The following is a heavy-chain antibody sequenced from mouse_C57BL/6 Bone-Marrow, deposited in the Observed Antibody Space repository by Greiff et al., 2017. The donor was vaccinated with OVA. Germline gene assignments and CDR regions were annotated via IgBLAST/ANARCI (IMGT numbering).Heavy chain of an antibody. CDR3: ARADYYGSSYDAMDY. CDR2: IYPGSGNT. V-gene: IGHV1-76*01. Sequence: LVESGAELVRPGASVKLSCKASGYTFTDYYINWVKQRPGQGLEWIARIYPGSGNTYYNEKFKGKATLTAEKSSSTAYMQLSSLTSEDSAVYFCARADYYGSSYDAMDYWGQGTSVTVSS. J-gene: IGHJ4*01. CDR1: GYTFTDYY. D-gene: IGHD1-1*01.